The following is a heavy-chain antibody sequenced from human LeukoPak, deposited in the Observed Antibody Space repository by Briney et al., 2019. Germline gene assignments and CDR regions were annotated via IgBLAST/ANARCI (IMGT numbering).Heavy chain of an antibody. V-gene: IGHV1-18*01. CDR1: LYTFTNYG. J-gene: IGHJ4*02. CDR3: ARSGVGYFYDTTGYYPLDY. D-gene: IGHD3-22*01. CDR2: ISAYTGNT. Sequence: GASVKVSCKASLYTFTNYGISWVRQAPCQGLEWMGWISAYTGNTNYAQNLQGRVTMTTDTSTSTAYMELRSLRSDDTAVYYCARSGVGYFYDTTGYYPLDYWGQGTLVTVSS.